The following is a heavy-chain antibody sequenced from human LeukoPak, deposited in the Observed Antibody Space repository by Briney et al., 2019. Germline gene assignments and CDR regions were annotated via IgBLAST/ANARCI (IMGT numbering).Heavy chain of an antibody. CDR2: IIPILGIA. CDR3: ARSDVMTTGGNFDY. D-gene: IGHD4-17*01. CDR1: GGTFSSYA. V-gene: IGHV1-69*04. J-gene: IGHJ4*02. Sequence: GASVKVSCKASGGTFSSYAISWVRQAPGQGLEWMGRIIPILGIANYAQKFQGRVTITADKSTSTAYMELSSLRSEDTAVYYCARSDVMTTGGNFDYWGQGTLVTVSS.